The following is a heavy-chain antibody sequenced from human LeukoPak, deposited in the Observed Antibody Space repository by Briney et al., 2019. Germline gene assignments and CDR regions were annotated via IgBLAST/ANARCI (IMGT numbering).Heavy chain of an antibody. CDR1: GFTFRSHW. Sequence: GGSLRLSCAASGFTFRSHWTGWVRQAPGKGLEWVANIKEDGSEKYYVDSVKGRFTISRDNAKNSMYLQMNSLRAADTAVYYCARDGDGHGDDYDYWGQGSLVTVSS. D-gene: IGHD4-17*01. J-gene: IGHJ4*02. CDR3: ARDGDGHGDDYDY. V-gene: IGHV3-7*01. CDR2: IKEDGSEK.